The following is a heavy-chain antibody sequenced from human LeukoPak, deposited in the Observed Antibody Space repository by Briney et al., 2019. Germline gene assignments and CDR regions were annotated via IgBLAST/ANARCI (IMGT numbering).Heavy chain of an antibody. D-gene: IGHD6-13*01. CDR2: ISGRGDST. CDR3: AKGAGYSSNWNFDY. V-gene: IGHV3-23*01. J-gene: IGHJ4*02. Sequence: GGSLRLSCAASGFTFISYAMSWVRQAPGKGLEWVSTISGRGDSTYYADSVKGRFTISRDNSKNTLYLQMNSLRLEDTAGYYCAKGAGYSSNWNFDYWGQGTLVTVSS. CDR1: GFTFISYA.